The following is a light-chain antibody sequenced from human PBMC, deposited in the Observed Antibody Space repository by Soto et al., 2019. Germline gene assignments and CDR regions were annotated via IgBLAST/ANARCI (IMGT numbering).Light chain of an antibody. CDR3: GSNTISNPPQKV. J-gene: IGLJ1*01. CDR1: SSDVGGYNY. V-gene: IGLV2-14*03. CDR2: DVS. Sequence: QSALTQPASVSGSPGQSINISCTGTSSDVGGYNYVSWYQHHPGKAPKLIIYDVSNRPSGVSNPFSGSKSGNTASLTISGPQPEVVVFYYWGSNTISNPPQKVFVPGTMLTV.